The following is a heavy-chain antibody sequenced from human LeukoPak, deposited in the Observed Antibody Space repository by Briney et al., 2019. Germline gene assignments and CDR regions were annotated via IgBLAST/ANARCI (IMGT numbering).Heavy chain of an antibody. Sequence: PSETLSLTCAVYGGSFSGYYWSWIRQPPGKGLEWIGEIYLSGTTNYSPSLKSRVTMSVDTSKNQFSLKLSSVTAADTAVYYCARSPRGSRSTPLAPVDAFDIWGQGTMVTVSS. D-gene: IGHD6-13*01. CDR2: IYLSGTT. V-gene: IGHV4-34*01. CDR3: ARSPRGSRSTPLAPVDAFDI. J-gene: IGHJ3*02. CDR1: GGSFSGYY.